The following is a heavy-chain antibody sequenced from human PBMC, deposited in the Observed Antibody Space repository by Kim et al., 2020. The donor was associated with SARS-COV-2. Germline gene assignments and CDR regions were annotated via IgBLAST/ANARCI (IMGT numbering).Heavy chain of an antibody. CDR2: IIVYNGNR. V-gene: IGHV1-18*01. CDR1: GYSFTNYG. CDR3: ARDLPHWTDAGYNDY. D-gene: IGHD5-12*01. Sequence: ASVKVSCKASGYSFTNYGCSWVRQAPGQGLDWMGWIIVYNGNRNYAQKFQGRVTMTTDTSTSTAYMELTSLRSDDTAVYYCARDLPHWTDAGYNDYWGQGTLVTVSS. J-gene: IGHJ4*02.